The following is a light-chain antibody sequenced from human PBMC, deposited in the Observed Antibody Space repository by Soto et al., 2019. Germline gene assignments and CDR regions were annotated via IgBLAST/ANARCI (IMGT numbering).Light chain of an antibody. CDR1: SSNIGNNY. Sequence: SVLTQPPSVSAAPGQKVTISCSGSSSNIGNNYVSWYQQLPGTAPKLLIYENNKRPSGIPDRVSGSKSGTSATLGIPGLQSGDEAEYYCGTWDRSLSAGGVFGTGTKVTVL. CDR2: ENN. J-gene: IGLJ1*01. V-gene: IGLV1-51*02. CDR3: GTWDRSLSAGGV.